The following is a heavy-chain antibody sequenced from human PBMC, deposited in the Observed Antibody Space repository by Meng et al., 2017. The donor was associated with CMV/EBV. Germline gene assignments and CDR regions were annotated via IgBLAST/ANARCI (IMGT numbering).Heavy chain of an antibody. CDR1: GFTFSSYS. J-gene: IGHJ4*02. CDR3: ARTGIAARRGADY. Sequence: GGSLRLSCAASGFTFSSYSMNWVRQAPGKGLEWVSYISSSSSIIYYADSVKGRFTISRDNAKNSLYLQMNSLRAEDTAVYYCARTGIAARRGADYWGQGTLVTVSS. D-gene: IGHD6-6*01. CDR2: ISSSSSII. V-gene: IGHV3-48*04.